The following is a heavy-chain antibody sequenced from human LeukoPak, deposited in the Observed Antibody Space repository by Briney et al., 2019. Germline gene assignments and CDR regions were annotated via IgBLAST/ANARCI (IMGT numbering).Heavy chain of an antibody. J-gene: IGHJ3*02. D-gene: IGHD1-1*01. CDR1: GGSVSSGSYY. CDR2: IYYSGST. Sequence: SETLSLTCSVSGGSVSSGSYYWNWIRQPPGKGLEWIGYIYYSGSTNYNPSLQSRVTISVDTSRNQFSLKLSSVTAADTAVYYCAITTGTSSYDAFDIWGQGTMVTVSS. V-gene: IGHV4-61*01. CDR3: AITTGTSSYDAFDI.